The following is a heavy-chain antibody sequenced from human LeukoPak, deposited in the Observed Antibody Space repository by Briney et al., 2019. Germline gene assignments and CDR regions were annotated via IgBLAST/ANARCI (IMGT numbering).Heavy chain of an antibody. CDR1: GYTFTSYG. Sequence: GASVKVSCKASGYTFTSYGISWVRQAPGQGLEWMGWISAYNGNTNYAQKLQGRVTMTTDTSTSTAYMELRSLRSDDTAVYYCARVGDIVVVPALPDYWGQGTLVTVSS. CDR3: ARVGDIVVVPALPDY. CDR2: ISAYNGNT. V-gene: IGHV1-18*01. J-gene: IGHJ4*02. D-gene: IGHD2-2*01.